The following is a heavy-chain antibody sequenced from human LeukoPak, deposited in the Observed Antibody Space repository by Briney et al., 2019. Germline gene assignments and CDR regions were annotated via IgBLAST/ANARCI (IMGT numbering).Heavy chain of an antibody. CDR1: GFTFSSYS. D-gene: IGHD3-10*01. J-gene: IGHJ4*02. Sequence: PGGSLRLSCAASGFTFSSYSMNWVRLAPGKGLEWVSYISSSSSSTIYYADSVKGRFTISRDNAKNSLYLQMNSLRDEDTAVYYCARGEHVYGPVVFWGLGTLVTVSS. V-gene: IGHV3-48*02. CDR2: ISSSSSSTI. CDR3: ARGEHVYGPVVF.